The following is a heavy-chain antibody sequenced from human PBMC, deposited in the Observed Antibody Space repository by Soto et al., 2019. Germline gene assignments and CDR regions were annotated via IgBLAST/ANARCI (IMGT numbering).Heavy chain of an antibody. Sequence: SETLSLTCTVSGGSISSGGYYWSWIRQHPGKGLEWIGYIYYSGSTYYNPSLKSRVTISVDTSKNQFSLKLSSVTAADTALYYCARLWFGEIYAFDIWGQGTMVTVSS. V-gene: IGHV4-31*03. D-gene: IGHD3-10*01. J-gene: IGHJ3*02. CDR1: GGSISSGGYY. CDR2: IYYSGST. CDR3: ARLWFGEIYAFDI.